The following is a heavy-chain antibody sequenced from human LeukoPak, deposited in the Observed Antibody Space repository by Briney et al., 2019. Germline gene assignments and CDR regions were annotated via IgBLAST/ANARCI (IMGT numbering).Heavy chain of an antibody. CDR3: ARDVSSSTRAFDI. CDR2: ISSSTSHT. Sequence: GGSLRLCCAASGFTLSTYEMTWVRQAPGKGLEWVSFISSSTSHTFYADSVKGRFTIFRDTAKNSLYLQMNNLRGEDTAVYYCARDVSSSTRAFDIWGQGTMVAVS. V-gene: IGHV3-48*03. D-gene: IGHD2-8*01. J-gene: IGHJ3*02. CDR1: GFTLSTYE.